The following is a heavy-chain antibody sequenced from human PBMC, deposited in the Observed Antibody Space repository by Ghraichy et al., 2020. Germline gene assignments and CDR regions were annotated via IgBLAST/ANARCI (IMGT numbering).Heavy chain of an antibody. V-gene: IGHV1-18*01. CDR3: ARVFEYQLLYWGYYYYGMDV. D-gene: IGHD2-2*02. CDR1: GYTFTSYG. CDR2: ISAYNGNT. Sequence: ASVKVSCKASGYTFTSYGISWVRQAPGQGLEWMGWISAYNGNTNYAQKLQGRVTMTTDTSTSTAYMELRSLRSDDTAVYYCARVFEYQLLYWGYYYYGMDVWGQGPTVTVSS. J-gene: IGHJ6*02.